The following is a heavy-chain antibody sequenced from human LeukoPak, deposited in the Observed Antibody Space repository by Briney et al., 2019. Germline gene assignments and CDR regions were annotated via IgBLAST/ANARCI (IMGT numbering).Heavy chain of an antibody. CDR1: GYSISSGYY. D-gene: IGHD3-22*01. CDR3: ARDVRNYYDSSGYYLFDY. J-gene: IGHJ4*02. Sequence: PSETLSLTCTVSGYSISSGYYWGWIRQSPGKGLEWIGNIYRRGSTHYNPSLKSRVTISMDTSKNQFSLKLSSVTAADTAVYYCARDVRNYYDSSGYYLFDYWGQGTLVTASS. V-gene: IGHV4-38-2*02. CDR2: IYRRGST.